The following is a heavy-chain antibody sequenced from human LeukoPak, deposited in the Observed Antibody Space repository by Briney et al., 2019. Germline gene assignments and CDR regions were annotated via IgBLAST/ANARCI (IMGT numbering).Heavy chain of an antibody. V-gene: IGHV3-21*04. CDR2: ISSSSSYI. CDR3: AKVDSYYYDSSGYTDY. D-gene: IGHD3-22*01. J-gene: IGHJ4*02. CDR1: GFTFSSYS. Sequence: PGGSLRLSCAASGFTFSSYSMNWVRQAPGKGLEWVSSISSSSSYIYYADSVKGRFTISRDNAKNSLYLQMNSLRAEDTAVYYCAKVDSYYYDSSGYTDYWGQGTLVTVSS.